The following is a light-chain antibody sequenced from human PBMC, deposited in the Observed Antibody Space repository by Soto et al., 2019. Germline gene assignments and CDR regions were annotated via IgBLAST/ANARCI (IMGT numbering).Light chain of an antibody. V-gene: IGKV3-11*01. J-gene: IGKJ4*01. Sequence: EIVLTQSPATLSLSPGERATLSCRASLNINNFLAWYQQRPGQVPRLLIYDASNRATGIPARFSGGGSGTDFTLTISNLEPEDFAVYYCQQRRNWPITFGGGTKVEIK. CDR2: DAS. CDR1: LNINNF. CDR3: QQRRNWPIT.